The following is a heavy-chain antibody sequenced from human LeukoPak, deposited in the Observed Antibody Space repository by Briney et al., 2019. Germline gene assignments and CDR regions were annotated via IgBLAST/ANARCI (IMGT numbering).Heavy chain of an antibody. CDR1: GYTFTGYY. V-gene: IGHV1-2*02. CDR2: INPNSGGT. J-gene: IGHJ4*02. D-gene: IGHD3-10*01. CDR3: ARDNIRRSGKGDYYFDY. Sequence: ASVKVSCKASGYTFTGYYMHWVRQAPGQGLEWMGWINPNSGGTNYAQKFQGRVTMTRDTSISTAYMELSRLRSDDTAMYYCARDNIRRSGKGDYYFDYWGQGTLVTVSS.